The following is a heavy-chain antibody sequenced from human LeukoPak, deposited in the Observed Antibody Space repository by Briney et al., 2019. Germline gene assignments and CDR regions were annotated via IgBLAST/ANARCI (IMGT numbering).Heavy chain of an antibody. J-gene: IGHJ4*02. CDR2: ISRDGYKI. CDR3: ARPSYTSGSYYEY. D-gene: IGHD3-10*01. Sequence: PGGSLRLSCTASGFTAYNYWMSWVRQAPGKGLEWVASISRDGYKIYYVDSVKGRFTLSRDNAKNSLYLQMNSLRAEDTAMYYCARPSYTSGSYYEYWGQGTLVTVSS. CDR1: GFTAYNYW. V-gene: IGHV3-7*04.